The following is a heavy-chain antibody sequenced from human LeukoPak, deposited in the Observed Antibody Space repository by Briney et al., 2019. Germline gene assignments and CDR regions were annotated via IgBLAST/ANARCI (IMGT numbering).Heavy chain of an antibody. D-gene: IGHD3-3*01. CDR3: ARGSGYWEYYFDY. CDR1: GFTFSSYA. V-gene: IGHV3-30*04. CDR2: ISYDGSNK. Sequence: GGSLRLSCAASGFTFSSYAMHWVRQAPGKGLEWVAVISYDGSNKYYADSVKGRFTISRDNSKNTLYLQMNSLRAEDTAVYYCARGSGYWEYYFDYWGQGTLVTVSS. J-gene: IGHJ4*02.